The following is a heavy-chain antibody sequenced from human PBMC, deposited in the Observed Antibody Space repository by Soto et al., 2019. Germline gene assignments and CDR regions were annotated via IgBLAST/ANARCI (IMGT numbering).Heavy chain of an antibody. CDR3: AKALRFLEWLTGY. CDR2: ISYDGSNK. CDR1: GFTFSSYG. Sequence: TGGSLRLSCAASGFTFSSYGMHWVRQAPGKGLEWVAVISYDGSNKYYADSVKGRFTISRDNSKNTLYLQMNSLRAEDTAVYYCAKALRFLEWLTGYWGQGTLVTAPQ. D-gene: IGHD3-3*01. V-gene: IGHV3-30*18. J-gene: IGHJ4*02.